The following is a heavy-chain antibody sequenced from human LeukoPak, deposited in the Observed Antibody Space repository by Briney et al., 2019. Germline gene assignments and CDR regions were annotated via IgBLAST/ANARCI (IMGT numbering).Heavy chain of an antibody. V-gene: IGHV4-4*07. D-gene: IGHD3-22*01. CDR1: GGSISSYY. CDR3: ARGGYYDSSGYYSFPFDY. Sequence: PSETLSLTCTVSGGSISSYYWSWIRQPAGKGLEWIGRIYTSGSTNYNPSLKSRVTMSVDTSKNQFSLKLSSVTAADTAVYYCARGGYYDSSGYYSFPFDYWGQGTLVTVSS. CDR2: IYTSGST. J-gene: IGHJ4*02.